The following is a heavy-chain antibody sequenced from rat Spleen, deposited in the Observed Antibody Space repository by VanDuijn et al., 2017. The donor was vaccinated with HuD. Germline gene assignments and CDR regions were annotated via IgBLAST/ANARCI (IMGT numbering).Heavy chain of an antibody. V-gene: IGHV5-7*01. J-gene: IGHJ2*01. CDR1: GFTFTDYY. CDR2: ISYGDSSGHSGT. Sequence: EVQLVESGGGLVQPGRSMKLSCEASGFTFTDYYMAWVRQAPTPGLEWVATISYGDSSGHSGTYYRDSVKGRFTISRDNAKSTLSLQMDSLRSEDTATYYCARRHYGYTDYFDYWGQGVMVTVSS. CDR3: ARRHYGYTDYFDY. D-gene: IGHD1-9*01.